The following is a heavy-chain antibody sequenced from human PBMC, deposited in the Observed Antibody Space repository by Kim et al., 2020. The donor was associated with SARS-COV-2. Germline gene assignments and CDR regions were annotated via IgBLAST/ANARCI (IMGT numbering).Heavy chain of an antibody. CDR3: AHRRGSSSSGGDCFDS. J-gene: IGHJ5*01. V-gene: IGHV4-39*02. CDR2: IFYTGQP. Sequence: SETLSLTCAVSGDSIDNFNFYWDWVRQSPGKALEWIGSIFYTGQPYYSPSLKRRVTLLLNTSDRPFSLTLALVPSPASVSYFGAHRRGSSSSGGDCFDS. CDR1: GDSIDNFNFY. D-gene: IGHD3-10*01.